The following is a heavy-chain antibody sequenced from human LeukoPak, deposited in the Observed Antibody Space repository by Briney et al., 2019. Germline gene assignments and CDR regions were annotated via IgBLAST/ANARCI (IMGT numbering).Heavy chain of an antibody. V-gene: IGHV3-48*01. J-gene: IGHJ3*02. CDR3: ARGVDAFDI. CDR2: ISFTGSTI. CDR1: GFTFSSYD. Sequence: GGSLRLSCAASGFTFSSYDMNWVRQAPGKGLEWVSYISFTGSTIYYADSVKGRFTISRDNAKNSLYLQMNSLGAEDTAVYYCARGVDAFDIWGQGTMVTVSS.